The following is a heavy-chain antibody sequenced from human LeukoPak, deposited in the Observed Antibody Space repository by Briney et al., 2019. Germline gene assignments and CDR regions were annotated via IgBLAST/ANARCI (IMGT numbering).Heavy chain of an antibody. V-gene: IGHV1-2*02. Sequence: ASVKVSCKASGYTFTGYYMHWVRQAPGQGLEWMGWINPNSGGTNYAQKFQGRVTMTRDTSISTAYMELSRLRSDDTAVYYCARDGGYYDSSGYTNWFDPWGQGTLVTVSS. CDR1: GYTFTGYY. CDR2: INPNSGGT. J-gene: IGHJ5*02. D-gene: IGHD3-22*01. CDR3: ARDGGYYDSSGYTNWFDP.